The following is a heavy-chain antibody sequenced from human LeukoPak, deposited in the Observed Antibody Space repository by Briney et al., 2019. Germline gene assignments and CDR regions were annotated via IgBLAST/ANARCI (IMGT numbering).Heavy chain of an antibody. CDR2: ISNDGSIT. J-gene: IGHJ4*02. V-gene: IGHV3-74*01. Sequence: GRSLRLSCAASGFAFSGYWMLWVRQAPGKGLVWASRISNDGSITNYADSVKGRFTISRDNAKNTLYLQMNSLRAEDTAVYYCARDHYASGFYWGQGTLVTVPS. CDR1: GFAFSGYW. D-gene: IGHD3-10*01. CDR3: ARDHYASGFY.